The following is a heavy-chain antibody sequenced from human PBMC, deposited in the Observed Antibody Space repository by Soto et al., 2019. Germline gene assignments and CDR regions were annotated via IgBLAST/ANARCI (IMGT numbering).Heavy chain of an antibody. V-gene: IGHV4-61*01. D-gene: IGHD6-19*01. CDR2: IYYSGST. CDR3: ARDSVAGTDY. J-gene: IGHJ4*02. CDR1: GGSVSSGSYY. Sequence: SETLSLTCTVSGGSVSSGSYYWSWVRQPPGKGLEWIGYIYYSGSTKYKSSLKRRVTISVDTSKNQLFLKLTSVTAADTAVYYCARDSVAGTDYWGQGTLVTVSS.